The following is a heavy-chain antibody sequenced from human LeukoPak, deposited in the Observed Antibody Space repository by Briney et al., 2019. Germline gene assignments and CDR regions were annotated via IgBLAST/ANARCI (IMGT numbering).Heavy chain of an antibody. D-gene: IGHD6-19*01. V-gene: IGHV3-11*04. J-gene: IGHJ4*02. CDR2: ISSTGGTI. CDR3: ASDSELHSGWYSD. Sequence: GGSLILSCAASDLTFGDYYMSWIRQAPGKGLEWVSYISSTGGTIHYADSVKDRFAISRDNAKKSLYLQMSSLRAEDTAMYYCASDSELHSGWYSDWGQGIWVTVSS. CDR1: DLTFGDYY.